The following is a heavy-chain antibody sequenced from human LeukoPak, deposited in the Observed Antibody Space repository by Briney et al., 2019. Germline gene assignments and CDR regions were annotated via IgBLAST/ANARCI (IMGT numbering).Heavy chain of an antibody. V-gene: IGHV1-69*13. Sequence: ASVKVSCKASGGTFSSYAISWVRQAPGQGLEWMGGIITIFGTANYAQKFQGRVTITADESTSTAYMELSSLRSEDTAVYYCARGAVAGIWGLVFWGQGTLVTVSS. D-gene: IGHD6-19*01. CDR3: ARGAVAGIWGLVF. CDR2: IITIFGTA. CDR1: GGTFSSYA. J-gene: IGHJ4*02.